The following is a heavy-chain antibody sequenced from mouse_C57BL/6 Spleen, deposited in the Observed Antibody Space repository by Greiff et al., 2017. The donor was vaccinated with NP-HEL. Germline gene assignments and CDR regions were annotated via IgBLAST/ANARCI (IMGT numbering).Heavy chain of an antibody. D-gene: IGHD2-5*01. J-gene: IGHJ4*01. CDR3: ARAAYYSNSYAMDY. Sequence: VQLQQSGAELVRPGSSVKLSCKASGYTFTSYWMHWVKQRPIQGLEWIGNIDPSDSETHYNQKFKDKATLTVDKSSSTAYMQLSSLTSEDSAVYYCARAAYYSNSYAMDYWGQGTSVTVSS. CDR1: GYTFTSYW. CDR2: IDPSDSET. V-gene: IGHV1-52*01.